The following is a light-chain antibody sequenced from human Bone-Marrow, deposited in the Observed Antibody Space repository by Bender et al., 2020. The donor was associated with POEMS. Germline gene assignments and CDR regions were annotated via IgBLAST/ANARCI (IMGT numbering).Light chain of an antibody. Sequence: SHELTQPPSVSVSPGQTARITCTGDELPRQFTYWYQQKPGQAPVVVIHKDTERPSGIPERFSGSNSGNTATLTIRGTQLMDEADYYCQAWHSSAGVFGTGTKVTVL. CDR3: QAWHSSAGV. V-gene: IGLV3-1*01. CDR1: ELPRQF. CDR2: KDT. J-gene: IGLJ1*01.